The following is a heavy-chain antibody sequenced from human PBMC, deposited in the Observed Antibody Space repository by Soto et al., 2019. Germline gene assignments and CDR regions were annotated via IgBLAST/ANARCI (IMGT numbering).Heavy chain of an antibody. Sequence: PSETLSLTCTVSGGSISSGGYYWSWIRQHPGKGLEWIGYIYYSGSTYYNPSLKSRVTISVDTSKNQFSLKLSSVTAADTAVYYCARDLTYYYDSSGPSPTYYYYYGMDVWGQGTTVTVSS. V-gene: IGHV4-30-4*08. CDR2: IYYSGST. CDR1: GGSISSGGYY. D-gene: IGHD3-22*01. CDR3: ARDLTYYYDSSGPSPTYYYYYGMDV. J-gene: IGHJ6*02.